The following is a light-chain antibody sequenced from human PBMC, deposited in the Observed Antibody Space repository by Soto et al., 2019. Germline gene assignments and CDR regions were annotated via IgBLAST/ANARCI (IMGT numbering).Light chain of an antibody. CDR2: DVS. CDR3: ISYTSRSTLMV. J-gene: IGLJ2*01. Sequence: QSVLTQPASVSGSPGQSITISCTGTSSDVGGYNYVSWYQQHPGKAPKLMIYDVSNRPSGVSNRFSGSKSGNTASLTISGVLAEDGGDDYCISYTSRSTLMVCGGGTKVHVL. V-gene: IGLV2-14*01. CDR1: SSDVGGYNY.